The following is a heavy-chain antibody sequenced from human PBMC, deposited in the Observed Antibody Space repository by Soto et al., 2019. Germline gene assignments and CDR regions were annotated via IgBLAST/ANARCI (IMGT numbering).Heavy chain of an antibody. CDR1: GGTFSSYA. Sequence: SVKVSCKASGGTFSSYAISWVRQAPGQGLEWMGGIIPIFGTANYAQKFQGRVTITADKSTSTAYMELSSLRSEDTAVYYCARARQQWLVLEWQELDYYYYGMDVWGQGTTVTVSS. D-gene: IGHD6-19*01. CDR2: IIPIFGTA. V-gene: IGHV1-69*06. CDR3: ARARQQWLVLEWQELDYYYYGMDV. J-gene: IGHJ6*02.